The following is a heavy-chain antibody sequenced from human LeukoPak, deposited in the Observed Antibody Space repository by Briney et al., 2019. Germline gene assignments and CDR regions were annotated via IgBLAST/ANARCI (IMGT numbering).Heavy chain of an antibody. CDR2: INPNSGGT. D-gene: IGHD2-2*02. Sequence: ASVKVSCKASGYTLTAYSMHWVRQAPGQGLEWMGWINPNSGGTNYAQKFQGRVTMTRDTSISTAYMELSRLRSDDTAVYYCAILGYCSSTSCYIWGQGTLVTVSS. CDR3: AILGYCSSTSCYI. CDR1: GYTLTAYS. V-gene: IGHV1-2*02. J-gene: IGHJ4*02.